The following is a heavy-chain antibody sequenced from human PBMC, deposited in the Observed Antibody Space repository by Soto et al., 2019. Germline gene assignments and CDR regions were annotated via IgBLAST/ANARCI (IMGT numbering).Heavy chain of an antibody. CDR1: GFKFDDYA. D-gene: IGHD3-3*01. CDR3: AKDIWDFWSVRAFDS. V-gene: IGHV3-9*01. CDR2: ISWNGGSI. Sequence: EVQLVESGGGLVQPGRSLRLSCAASGFKFDDYAMDWVRQAPGKGLEWVSGISWNGGSIGYADSVRGRFSISRDNAKSSLYLQMNSLRAEDTALYDCAKDIWDFWSVRAFDSWGQGTLVTVSS. J-gene: IGHJ4*02.